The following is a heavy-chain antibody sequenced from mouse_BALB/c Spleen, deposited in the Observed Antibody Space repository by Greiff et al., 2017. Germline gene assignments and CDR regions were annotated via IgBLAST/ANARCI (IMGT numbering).Heavy chain of an antibody. D-gene: IGHD2-3*01. CDR2: IWTGGGT. Sequence: VQRVESGPGLVAPSQSLSITCTVSGFSLTSYDISWIRQPPGKGLEWLGVIWTGGGTNYNSAFMSRLSISKDNSKSQVFLKMNSLQTDDTAIYYCVRDWGGYDGYSHWGQGTLVTVSA. V-gene: IGHV2-9-2*01. CDR3: VRDWGGYDGYSH. J-gene: IGHJ3*01. CDR1: GFSLTSYD.